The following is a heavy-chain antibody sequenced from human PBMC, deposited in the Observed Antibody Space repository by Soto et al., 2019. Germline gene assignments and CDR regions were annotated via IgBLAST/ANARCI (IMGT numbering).Heavy chain of an antibody. CDR1: GYTFFTYA. CDR2: ISTYSGDT. J-gene: IGHJ5*02. Sequence: QVHLVQSGVEVKTPGASVKVSCQASGYTFFTYAISWVRQAPGQGLEWMGWISTYSGDTKYAQKFQGRVTMTTDTSTTTAYLELRSLRSDDTAVYYCARHHGPTTSENGFDPWGQGTVVTVSS. D-gene: IGHD5-12*01. V-gene: IGHV1-18*01. CDR3: ARHHGPTTSENGFDP.